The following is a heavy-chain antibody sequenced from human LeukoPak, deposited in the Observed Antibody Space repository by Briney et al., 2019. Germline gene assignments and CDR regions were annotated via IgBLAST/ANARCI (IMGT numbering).Heavy chain of an antibody. CDR1: GFRIDDHG. Sequence: PGGSLRLSCAASGFRIDDHGMSWVRQVPGKGLEWVSGINWNGASTGYGDSVKGRFTISRDNAKNSLYLQMNSLRAEDTALYYCAGGDRNGWYFDYWGQGILVTVSS. J-gene: IGHJ4*02. D-gene: IGHD6-19*01. CDR2: INWNGAST. V-gene: IGHV3-20*04. CDR3: AGGDRNGWYFDY.